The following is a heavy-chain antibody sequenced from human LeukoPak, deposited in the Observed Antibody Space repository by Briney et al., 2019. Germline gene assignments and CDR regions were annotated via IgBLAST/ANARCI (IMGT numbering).Heavy chain of an antibody. CDR3: AIDLEGYCSSTSCSDY. J-gene: IGHJ4*02. Sequence: ASVKVSCKASGYTFTSYYMHWVRQAPGQGLEWMGIINPSGGSTSYAQKFQGRVTMTRDTSTSTVYMELSSLRSEDTAVYYCAIDLEGYCSSTSCSDYWGQGTLVTVSS. D-gene: IGHD2-2*01. CDR1: GYTFTSYY. V-gene: IGHV1-46*01. CDR2: INPSGGST.